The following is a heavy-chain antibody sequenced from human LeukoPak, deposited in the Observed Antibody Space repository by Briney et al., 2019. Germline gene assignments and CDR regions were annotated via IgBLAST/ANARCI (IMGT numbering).Heavy chain of an antibody. V-gene: IGHV3-21*01. CDR3: AKTLLIPHYYYAMDV. J-gene: IGHJ6*02. Sequence: GGSLRLSCAASGFTFSSYSMNWVRQAPGKGLEWVSSISSSSSYIYYADSVKGRFTISRDNAKNSLYLQMNSLRAEDTAVYYCAKTLLIPHYYYAMDVWGQGTTVTVSS. CDR1: GFTFSSYS. CDR2: ISSSSSYI. D-gene: IGHD2-2*02.